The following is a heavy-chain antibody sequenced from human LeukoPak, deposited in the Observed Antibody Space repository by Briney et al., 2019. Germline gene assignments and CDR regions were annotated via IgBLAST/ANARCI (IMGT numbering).Heavy chain of an antibody. V-gene: IGHV3-30*18. Sequence: QPGGSLRLSCAASGFTFSSYGMHWVRQAPGKGLEWVAVISYDGSNKYYADSVKGRFTISRDNSKNTLCLQMNSLRAEDTAVYYCAKVFGDYVGARWGQGTLVTVSS. CDR3: AKVFGDYVGAR. J-gene: IGHJ4*02. CDR2: ISYDGSNK. CDR1: GFTFSSYG. D-gene: IGHD4-17*01.